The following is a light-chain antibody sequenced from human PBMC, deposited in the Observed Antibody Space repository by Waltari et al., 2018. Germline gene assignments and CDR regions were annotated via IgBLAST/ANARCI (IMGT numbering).Light chain of an antibody. CDR1: SSDVGGYNY. V-gene: IGLV2-14*01. Sequence: QSALTQPASVSGSPGQSITISCTGTSSDVGGYNYVSWYQQHPGKAPKLMVYGVTNRASGVSSRFTGSKSGNTASLTISGLQTDDEADYYCSSYRKSSAAGGVFGTGTKVTVL. CDR2: GVT. J-gene: IGLJ1*01. CDR3: SSYRKSSAAGGV.